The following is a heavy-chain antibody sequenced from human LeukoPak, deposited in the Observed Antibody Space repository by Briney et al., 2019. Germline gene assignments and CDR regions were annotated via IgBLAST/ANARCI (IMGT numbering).Heavy chain of an antibody. CDR1: GFIVSSNY. D-gene: IGHD6-13*01. Sequence: GGSLRLSCAASGFIVSSNYMSWVRQAPGKGLEWVSVIYSGGTTNYADSVKGRFTISRDNSKNTLFLQMNSLRAEDTAVYYCVRGGYSSSWYHFDYWGQGTLVTVSS. CDR3: VRGGYSSSWYHFDY. CDR2: IYSGGTT. J-gene: IGHJ4*02. V-gene: IGHV3-53*01.